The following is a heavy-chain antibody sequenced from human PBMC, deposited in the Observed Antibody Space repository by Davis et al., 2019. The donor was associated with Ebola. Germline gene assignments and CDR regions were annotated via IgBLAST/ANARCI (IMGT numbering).Heavy chain of an antibody. CDR2: IKSKTDGGTT. Sequence: GESLKISCAASGFTFSNAWMNWVRQAPGKGLEWVGRIKSKTDGGTTDYAAPVKGRFTISRDDSKNTLYLQMNSLKTEDTAVYYCAKGLRFLEWLGFDYWGQGTLVTVSS. V-gene: IGHV3-15*07. CDR3: AKGLRFLEWLGFDY. CDR1: GFTFSNAW. D-gene: IGHD3-3*01. J-gene: IGHJ4*02.